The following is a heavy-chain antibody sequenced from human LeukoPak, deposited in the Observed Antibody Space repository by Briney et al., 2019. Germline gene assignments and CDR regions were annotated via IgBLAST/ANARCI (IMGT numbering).Heavy chain of an antibody. V-gene: IGHV3-64*01. D-gene: IGHD3-22*01. Sequence: GGSLRLSCAASGFTFSSYAMHWVRQAPGKGLEYVSAISSNGGSTYYANSVKGRFTISRDNSKNTLYLKMGSLRAEDMDVYYCAREPYQDSSGYLIIWGQGTLVTVSS. J-gene: IGHJ4*02. CDR2: ISSNGGST. CDR1: GFTFSSYA. CDR3: AREPYQDSSGYLII.